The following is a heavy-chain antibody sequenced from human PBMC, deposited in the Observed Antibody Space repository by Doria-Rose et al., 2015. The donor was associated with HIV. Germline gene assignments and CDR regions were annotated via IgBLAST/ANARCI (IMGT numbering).Heavy chain of an antibody. D-gene: IGHD6-13*01. CDR2: IFSDDER. CDR1: GVSLSSPGMG. CDR3: ARIKSSRWYHKYYFDF. J-gene: IGHJ4*02. Sequence: ESGPVLVKPTETLTLTCTVSGVSLSSPGMGVSWIRQPPGKALGWLANIFSDDERSYKASLKSRLTSSRGTSKSQVVLTMTDMDPMDTATYYCARIKSSRWYHKYYFDFWGQGTLVIVSA. V-gene: IGHV2-26*01.